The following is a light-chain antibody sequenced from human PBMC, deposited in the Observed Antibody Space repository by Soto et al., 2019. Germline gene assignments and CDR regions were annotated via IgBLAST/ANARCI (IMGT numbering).Light chain of an antibody. CDR2: DAS. CDR3: QQYNSYPWT. J-gene: IGKJ1*01. Sequence: DIQMKQYPSTLSASVGDRVTITCRASQSISSWLAWYQQKPGKAPKLLIYDASSLESGVPSRFSGSGSGTEFTLTISSLQPGDFATYYCQQYNSYPWTFGQGTKEDIK. CDR1: QSISSW. V-gene: IGKV1-5*01.